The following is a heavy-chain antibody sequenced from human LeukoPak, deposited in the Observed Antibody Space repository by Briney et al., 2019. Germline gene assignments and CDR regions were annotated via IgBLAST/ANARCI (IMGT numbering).Heavy chain of an antibody. CDR2: MNFDGSEK. CDR3: ARETQRSYWD. CDR1: GFPFNRHW. Sequence: QAGGSLRLSCAVSGFPFNRHWMGWIRQAPGGGLEWVADMNFDGSEKYHADSVKGRFTISRDNAKNSLYLQMNSLRPEDTAVYFCARETQRSYWDWGQGTLVTVSS. D-gene: IGHD2-8*02. V-gene: IGHV3-7*01. J-gene: IGHJ4*02.